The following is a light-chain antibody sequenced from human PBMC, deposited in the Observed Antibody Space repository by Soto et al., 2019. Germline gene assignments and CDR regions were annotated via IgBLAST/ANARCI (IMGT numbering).Light chain of an antibody. CDR3: QKCGGSPPQT. V-gene: IGKV3-20*01. J-gene: IGKJ1*01. CDR2: GAS. CDR1: QSVSNNY. Sequence: ETVLTQSPGTLSLSPGERATLSCRSSQSVSNNYLAWYQQKPGQAPRLLIHGASSRATGIPDRFSGSGSGTDFTLTISRLEPEDFAVYYCQKCGGSPPQTFGQGTKV.